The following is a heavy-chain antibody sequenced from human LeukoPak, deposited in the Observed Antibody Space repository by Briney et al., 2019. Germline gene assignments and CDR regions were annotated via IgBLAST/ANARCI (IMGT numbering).Heavy chain of an antibody. CDR2: IRYDGSNK. CDR3: ARGDSSGPGGGAFDI. D-gene: IGHD6-19*01. CDR1: GFTFSSYG. V-gene: IGHV3-30*02. J-gene: IGHJ3*02. Sequence: PGGSLRLSCAASGFTFSSYGMHWVRQAPGKGLEWVAFIRYDGSNKYYADSVKGRFTISRDNSKNTLYLQMNSLRAEDTAVYYCARGDSSGPGGGAFDIWGQGTMVTVSS.